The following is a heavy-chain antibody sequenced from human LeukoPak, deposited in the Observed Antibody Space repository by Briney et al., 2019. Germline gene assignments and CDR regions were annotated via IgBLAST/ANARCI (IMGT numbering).Heavy chain of an antibody. CDR1: GYTFTSYG. CDR2: ISAYNGNT. V-gene: IGHV1-18*01. J-gene: IGHJ4*02. Sequence: ASVKVSCKASGYTFTSYGISWVRQAPGQGLEWMGWISAYNGNTNYAQKLQGRVTMTTDTSMSTAYMELRSLRSDDTAVYYCVLEDYYDSSGLDYWGQGTLVTVSS. CDR3: VLEDYYDSSGLDY. D-gene: IGHD3-22*01.